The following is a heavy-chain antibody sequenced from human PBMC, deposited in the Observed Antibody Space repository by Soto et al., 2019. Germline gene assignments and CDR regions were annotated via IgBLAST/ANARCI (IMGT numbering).Heavy chain of an antibody. Sequence: SLRLSCAASGFTFSNFWMKWLRQAPGTGREWVAKINQDGSRTSYVDSVRGRFTISRDNAKSSLYLQMNGLRVDDTAVYYCARDSGWGSDYWGQGALVTVSS. V-gene: IGHV3-7*01. J-gene: IGHJ4*02. CDR3: ARDSGWGSDY. CDR2: INQDGSRT. D-gene: IGHD6-19*01. CDR1: GFTFSNFW.